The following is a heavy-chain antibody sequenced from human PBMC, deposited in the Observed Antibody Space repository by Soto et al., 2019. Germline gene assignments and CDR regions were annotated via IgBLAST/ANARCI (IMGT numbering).Heavy chain of an antibody. Sequence: QLQLQESGPRLVKPSGTLSLTCTVSGGSIRSSDFYWDWVRQPPGKGLEWIGTINYSGTTFYSQFLGGRVTISVDTSSNQWSLQLCSVTAADTAVYYCARHHTGHDNLEHWGRGTMVTVSS. CDR3: ARHHTGHDNLEH. J-gene: IGHJ1*01. V-gene: IGHV4-39*01. CDR2: INYSGTT. CDR1: GGSIRSSDFY. D-gene: IGHD1-1*01.